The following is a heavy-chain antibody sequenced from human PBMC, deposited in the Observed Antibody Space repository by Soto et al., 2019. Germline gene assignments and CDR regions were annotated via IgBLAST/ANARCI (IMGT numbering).Heavy chain of an antibody. CDR1: GFTFSSYS. D-gene: IGHD2-2*01. J-gene: IGHJ4*02. CDR2: ISSSSSTT. CDR3: AREDSLCRTFDY. V-gene: IGHV3-48*02. Sequence: PGGSLRLSCAASGFTFSSYSMNWVRQAPGKGLEWVSYISSSSSTTYYADSVKGRFTISRDNAKNSLYLQMNSLRDEDTAVYYCAREDSLCRTFDYWGQGTLVTVSS.